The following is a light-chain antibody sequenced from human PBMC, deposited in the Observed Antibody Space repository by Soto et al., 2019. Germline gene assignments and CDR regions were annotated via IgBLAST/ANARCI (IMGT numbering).Light chain of an antibody. CDR3: QQVYVYPST. Sequence: PLTQSPSSLSASVGARVTITCRASQGISSYVGWYKKKPGKAPNLLIEAASTLQSGVPSRCSGGGAGTDFTLTISSLQPEDFATYYCQQVYVYPSTVGGGTKVDIK. V-gene: IGKV1-9*01. J-gene: IGKJ4*01. CDR1: QGISSY. CDR2: AAS.